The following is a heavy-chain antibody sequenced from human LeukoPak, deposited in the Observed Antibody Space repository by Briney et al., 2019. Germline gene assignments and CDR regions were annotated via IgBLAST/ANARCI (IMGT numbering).Heavy chain of an antibody. D-gene: IGHD6-19*01. V-gene: IGHV4-4*07. CDR2: IYTSGRT. CDR1: GGSISNQY. Sequence: PSETLSLTCTVSGGSISNQYWSWIRQPAGKGLEWIGRIYTSGRTNFNPSLKSRITISVDESTNQFSLKLTSVTAADTAVYFCARETLYSSGWKFGYWGQGTQVAVSS. CDR3: ARETLYSSGWKFGY. J-gene: IGHJ4*02.